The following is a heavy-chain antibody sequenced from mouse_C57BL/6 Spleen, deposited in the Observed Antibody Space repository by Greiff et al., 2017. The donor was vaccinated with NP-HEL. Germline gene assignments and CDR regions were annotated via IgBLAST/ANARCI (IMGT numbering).Heavy chain of an antibody. J-gene: IGHJ2*01. CDR1: GYTFTDYY. CDR2: INPNNGGT. V-gene: IGHV1-26*01. Sequence: VQLQQSGPELVKPGASVKISCKASGYTFTDYYMNWVKQSHGKSLEWIGDINPNNGGTSYNQKFKGKATLTVDKSSSTAYMELRSLTSEDSAVYYCARRRVRPYFDYWGQGTTLTVSS. CDR3: ARRRVRPYFDY. D-gene: IGHD1-2*01.